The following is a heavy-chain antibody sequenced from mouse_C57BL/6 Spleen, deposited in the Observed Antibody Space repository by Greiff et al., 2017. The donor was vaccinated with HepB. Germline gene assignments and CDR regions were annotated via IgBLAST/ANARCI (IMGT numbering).Heavy chain of an antibody. CDR3: TRNNRYSDYDRWVAY. V-gene: IGHV5-9-1*02. Sequence: EVKLVESGEGLVKPGGSLKLSCAASGFTFSSYAMSWVRQTPETRLEWVAYISSGGVYIDYAATVKGRFPISRDNARNTLYLQMISLKSEDTAMYYCTRNNRYSDYDRWVAYWVQWTLVTVSA. J-gene: IGHJ3*01. CDR2: ISSGGVYI. CDR1: GFTFSSYA. D-gene: IGHD2-4*01.